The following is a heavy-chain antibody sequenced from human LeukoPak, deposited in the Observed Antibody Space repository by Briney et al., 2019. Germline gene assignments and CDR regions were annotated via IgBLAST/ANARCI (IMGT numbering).Heavy chain of an antibody. V-gene: IGHV3-15*01. CDR2: IKETTYGGTT. CDR1: GFTFTTAW. Sequence: GGSLRLSCLGSGFTFTTAWMSWVRQAPGKGLEWVGRIKETTYGGTTYYAAPVRGRFTISRDDSKNTLYLQMDNLRVEDTGVYFCSADGNYWGQGTLVVVS. CDR3: SADGNY. J-gene: IGHJ4*02. D-gene: IGHD1-14*01.